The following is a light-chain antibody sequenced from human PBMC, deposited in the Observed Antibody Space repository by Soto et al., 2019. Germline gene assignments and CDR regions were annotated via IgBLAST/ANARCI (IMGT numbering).Light chain of an antibody. CDR3: QQYENLPT. CDR1: RDVGSD. V-gene: IGKV1-33*01. J-gene: IGKJ5*01. CDR2: DAS. Sequence: QMTQSPSSLSASVGEKIIITCRASRDVGSDVSWYQQKPGRAPKLLIYDASNLEAGVPSRFRGSGSGTDFTFTISRLQPEDIATYYCQQYENLPTFSQGTRLEIK.